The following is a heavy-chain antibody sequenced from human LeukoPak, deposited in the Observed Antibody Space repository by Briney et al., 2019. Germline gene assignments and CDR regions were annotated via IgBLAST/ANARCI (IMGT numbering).Heavy chain of an antibody. CDR2: IDARSGTT. J-gene: IGHJ6*03. CDR1: GFTFTIFG. V-gene: IGHV3-48*01. CDR3: ASLDCGGDCYYYYYMDV. Sequence: PGGSLRLSCAASGFTFTIFGMNWVRQAPGKGPEWVSYIDARSGTTYYADSVQGRFTISRDNAKNSLYLQMNSLRAEDTAVYYCASLDCGGDCYYYYYMDVWGKGTTVTVSS. D-gene: IGHD2-21*01.